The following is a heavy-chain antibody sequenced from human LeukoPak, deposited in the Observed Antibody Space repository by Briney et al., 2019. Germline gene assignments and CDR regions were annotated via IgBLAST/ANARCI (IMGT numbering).Heavy chain of an antibody. J-gene: IGHJ4*02. CDR2: INPNSGGT. CDR3: ARAGGYHYYDSSGYYSFDY. D-gene: IGHD3-22*01. V-gene: IGHV1-2*02. Sequence: ASVKVSCKASGYTFTGYYMHWVRQAPGQGLEWMGWINPNSGGTNYAQKFQGRVTMTRDTSISTAYMELSGLRSDDTAVYYCARAGGYHYYDSSGYYSFDYWGQGTLVTVSS. CDR1: GYTFTGYY.